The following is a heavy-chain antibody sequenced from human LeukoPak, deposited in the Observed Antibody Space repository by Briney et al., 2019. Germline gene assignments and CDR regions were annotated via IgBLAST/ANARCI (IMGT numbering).Heavy chain of an antibody. V-gene: IGHV4-59*08. CDR1: GGSISSFY. D-gene: IGHD3-22*01. CDR2: IYYSGST. CDR3: ARQYDSSGYLH. J-gene: IGHJ1*01. Sequence: PSETLSLTYTVSGGSISSFYWSWIRLPPGKGLEWIGYIYYSGSTNYNPSLKSRVTISVDTSKNQFSLKLSSVTAADTAVYYCARQYDSSGYLHWGQGTLVTVSS.